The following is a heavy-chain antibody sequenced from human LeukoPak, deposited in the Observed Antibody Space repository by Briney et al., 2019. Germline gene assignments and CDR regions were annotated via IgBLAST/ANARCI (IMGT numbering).Heavy chain of an antibody. CDR1: GFTLSSRW. J-gene: IGHJ4*02. V-gene: IGHV3-74*01. CDR3: ARDGRGPDY. Sequence: GGSLRLSCAAPGFTLSSRWMHWLRQVPGKGLVSVSRIESDGRTAYAESVKGRFIISRDNAKNTLYLQMNSLRVEDTAVYYCARDGRGPDYWGQGTLVTVSS. D-gene: IGHD3/OR15-3a*01. CDR2: IESDGRT.